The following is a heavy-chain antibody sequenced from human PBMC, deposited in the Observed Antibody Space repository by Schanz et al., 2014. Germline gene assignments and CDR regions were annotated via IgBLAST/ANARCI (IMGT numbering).Heavy chain of an antibody. CDR3: TRDSRTWNNWFDS. J-gene: IGHJ5*01. Sequence: EERLVESGGGLVQPGRSLTLSCTTSGFTFTDHALSWVRQAPGQGLQWVGVIRSKDYGGPPEYVAPVKGRFSISRDDSRGTAYLHMTSLKTEDTGVYYCTRDSRTWNNWFDSWGQGTLVIVSS. CDR2: IRSKDYGGPP. CDR1: GFTFTDHA. V-gene: IGHV3-49*04. D-gene: IGHD1-1*01.